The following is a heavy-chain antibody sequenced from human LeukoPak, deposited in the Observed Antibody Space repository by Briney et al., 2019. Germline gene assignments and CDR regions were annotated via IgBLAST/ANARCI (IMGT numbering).Heavy chain of an antibody. CDR2: IYYSGST. J-gene: IGHJ3*02. V-gene: IGHV4-39*07. Sequence: SETLSLTCTVSGGSISSSSYYWGWIRQPPGKGLEWIGSIYYSGSTYYNPSLKSRVTISVDTSKNQFSLKLSSVTAADTAVYYCASYDYRRNAFDIWGQGTMVTVSS. CDR3: ASYDYRRNAFDI. D-gene: IGHD3-16*01. CDR1: GGSISSSSYY.